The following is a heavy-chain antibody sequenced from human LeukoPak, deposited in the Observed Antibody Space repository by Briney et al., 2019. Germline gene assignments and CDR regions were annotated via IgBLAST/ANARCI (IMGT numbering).Heavy chain of an antibody. CDR3: ARDDINLYYGSGSYFNY. Sequence: PGGSLRLSCAASGFSSSSYSMNWVRQAPGKGLEWVSSISTTSSFIYYADSVKGRFTISRDNAKNSVYLQMTSLRAEDTAVYFCARDDINLYYGSGSYFNYWGQGTLVTVSS. D-gene: IGHD3-10*01. CDR2: ISTTSSFI. CDR1: GFSSSSYS. J-gene: IGHJ4*02. V-gene: IGHV3-21*04.